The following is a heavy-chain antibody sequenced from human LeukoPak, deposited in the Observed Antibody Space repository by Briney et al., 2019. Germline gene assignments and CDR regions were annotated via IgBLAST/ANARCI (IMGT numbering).Heavy chain of an antibody. CDR1: GFSFSTYA. Sequence: PGGSLRLSCAASGFSFSTYAMTWVRQPPGRGLEWVSAIDGSGRYIYYRDSVQGRFTNSRDNSKNTLFLQMNSLTAEDSAVYYCAKTYAAGNAFYDYWGQGVLVTVSS. CDR2: IDGSGRYI. V-gene: IGHV3-23*01. D-gene: IGHD3-10*01. J-gene: IGHJ4*02. CDR3: AKTYAAGNAFYDY.